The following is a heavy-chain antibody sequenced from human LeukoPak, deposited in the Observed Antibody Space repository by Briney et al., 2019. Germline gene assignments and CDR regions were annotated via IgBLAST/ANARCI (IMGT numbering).Heavy chain of an antibody. D-gene: IGHD2-15*01. V-gene: IGHV1-2*02. CDR1: GYNFIAYY. J-gene: IGHJ4*02. Sequence: GPSVKASCKASGYNFIAYYIHWLRQAPGPRLEWMGWIDPRTGDTHYAQQFRGRFSLTRDPSSSTAYMDLSRLTSDDTARYFCAKDWEMRYWQGGFDSWGQGTLLTVSS. CDR2: IDPRTGDT. CDR3: AKDWEMRYWQGGFDS.